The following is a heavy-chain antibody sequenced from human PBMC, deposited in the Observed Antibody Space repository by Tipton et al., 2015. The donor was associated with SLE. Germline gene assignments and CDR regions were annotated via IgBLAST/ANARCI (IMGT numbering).Heavy chain of an antibody. CDR3: AKQICSGGSCYPAGFDY. V-gene: IGHV3-30*02. Sequence: SLRLSCAASGFTFSNYGMHWVRQAPGKGLEWVAFIRYDGSIKYYADSVKGRFTISRDNSKNTLYLQMNSLRAEDTAVYNCAKQICSGGSCYPAGFDYWGQGTLVTVSS. CDR2: IRYDGSIK. CDR1: GFTFSNYG. J-gene: IGHJ4*02. D-gene: IGHD2-15*01.